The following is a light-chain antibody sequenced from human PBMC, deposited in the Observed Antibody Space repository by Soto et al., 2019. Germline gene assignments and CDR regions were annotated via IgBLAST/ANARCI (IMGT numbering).Light chain of an antibody. CDR1: QSITSN. Sequence: EIVMTQSPVTLSLSPGDTATLSCRASQSITSNLAWYQQKPDQPPRLLIYGASTRATGIPARFSGSGSGTEFTLTISSLQSEDFAVYYCQQYSSWVTFGGGTQLEIE. V-gene: IGKV3-15*01. CDR2: GAS. CDR3: QQYSSWVT. J-gene: IGKJ4*01.